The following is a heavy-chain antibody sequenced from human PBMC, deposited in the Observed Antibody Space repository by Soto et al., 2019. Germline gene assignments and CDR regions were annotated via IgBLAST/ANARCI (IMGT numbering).Heavy chain of an antibody. CDR3: ARDDVLCDGGRCYGVPLDV. J-gene: IGHJ6*04. V-gene: IGHV3-21*01. Sequence: PGGSLRLSCVGSGFTFSNYSMNWVRQAPGKGLEWVSSISASSSFTYYADSVKGRFTISRDTSENTLHLQMDSLRAEDTAVYYCARDDVLCDGGRCYGVPLDVWGKGTTATVSS. D-gene: IGHD2-15*01. CDR1: GFTFSNYS. CDR2: ISASSSFT.